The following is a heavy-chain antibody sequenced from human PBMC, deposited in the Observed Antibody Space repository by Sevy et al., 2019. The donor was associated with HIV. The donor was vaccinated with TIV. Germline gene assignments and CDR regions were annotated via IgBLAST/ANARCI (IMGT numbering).Heavy chain of an antibody. D-gene: IGHD1-26*01. CDR1: GGTFSSYA. V-gene: IGHV1-69*13. CDR3: ARDRRGWELLRDYYYGMDV. J-gene: IGHJ6*02. CDR2: IIPIFGTA. Sequence: ASVKVSCKASGGTFSSYAISWVRQAPGQGIEWMGGIIPIFGTANYAQKFQGRVTITADESTSTAYMELSSLRSEDTAVYYCARDRRGWELLRDYYYGMDVWGQGTAVTVSS.